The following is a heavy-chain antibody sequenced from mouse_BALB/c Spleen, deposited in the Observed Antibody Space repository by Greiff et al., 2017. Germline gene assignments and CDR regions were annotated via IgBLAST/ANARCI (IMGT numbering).Heavy chain of an antibody. CDR1: GFTFSSYA. CDR3: ARDGMGGFDV. V-gene: IGHV5-6-5*01. J-gene: IGHJ1*01. Sequence: DVKLVESGGGLVKPGGSLKLSCAASGFTFSSYAMSWVRQTPEKRLEWVASISSGGSTYYPDSVKGRFTISRDNARNILYLQMSSLRSEDTAMYYCARDGMGGFDVWGAGTTVTVSS. D-gene: IGHD2-3*01. CDR2: ISSGGST.